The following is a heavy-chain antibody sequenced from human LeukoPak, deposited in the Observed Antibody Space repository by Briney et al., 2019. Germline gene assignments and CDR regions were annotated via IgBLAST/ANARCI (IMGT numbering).Heavy chain of an antibody. D-gene: IGHD6-6*01. V-gene: IGHV1-2*02. CDR2: INPNSGGT. J-gene: IGHJ3*02. Sequence: ASVKVSCKASGYTFTGYYMHWVRQAPGQGLEWMGWINPNSGGTNYAQKFQGRVTMTRDTSISTAHMELSRLRSDDTAVYYCAREYSSSSGKTFDIWGQGTMVTVSS. CDR1: GYTFTGYY. CDR3: AREYSSSSGKTFDI.